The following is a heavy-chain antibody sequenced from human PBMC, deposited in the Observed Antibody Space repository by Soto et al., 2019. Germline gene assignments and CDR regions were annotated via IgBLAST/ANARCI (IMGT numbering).Heavy chain of an antibody. CDR3: ARVPTRALDY. V-gene: IGHV3-48*02. J-gene: IGHJ4*02. CDR2: ISISSRTI. D-gene: IGHD1-26*01. Sequence: EVQLVDSGGGLVQPGGSLRLSCAASGFTFSSYTMNWVRQAPGKGLEWISYISISSRTIYYAYSVKGRFTLTRDNAQNSLYLQMTSLRDEDTAVYYCARVPTRALDYWGQGTLVTVSS. CDR1: GFTFSSYT.